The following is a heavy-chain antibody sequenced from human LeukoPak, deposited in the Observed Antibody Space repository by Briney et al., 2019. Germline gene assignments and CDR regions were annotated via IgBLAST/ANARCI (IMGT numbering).Heavy chain of an antibody. CDR2: IFPSSDEI. CDR3: ATYRQVLLPFES. Sequence: GGSLRLSCAASGFTFSTFAMIWVRQPPGKGLEWVSSIFPSSDEIHYADSVRGRFTISRDNSKSTLSLQMNGLRAEDTAIYYCATYRQVLLPFESWGQGTLVTVSS. J-gene: IGHJ4*02. CDR1: GFTFSTFA. D-gene: IGHD2-8*02. V-gene: IGHV3-23*01.